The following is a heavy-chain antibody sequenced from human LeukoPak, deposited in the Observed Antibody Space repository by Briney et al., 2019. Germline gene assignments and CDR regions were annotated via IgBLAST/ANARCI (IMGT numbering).Heavy chain of an antibody. CDR3: ARAPNGYNWFDP. J-gene: IGHJ5*02. CDR1: GGTFSSYA. Sequence: ASVTVSCKASGGTFSSYAISWVRQAPGQGLEWTGGIIPIFGTANYAQKFQGRVTITADESTSTAYMELSSLRSEDTAVYYCARAPNGYNWFDPWGQGTLVTVSS. V-gene: IGHV1-69*13. CDR2: IIPIFGTA.